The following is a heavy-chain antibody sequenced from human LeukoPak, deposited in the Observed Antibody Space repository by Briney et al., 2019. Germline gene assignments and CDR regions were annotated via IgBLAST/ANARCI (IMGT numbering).Heavy chain of an antibody. J-gene: IGHJ4*02. CDR2: MNPNSGNT. D-gene: IGHD1-20*01. CDR3: ARAYLNNWRPFDY. Sequence: ASVKVSRKASGYTFTSYDINWVRQATGQGLEWMGWMNPNSGNTGYAQRFQGRVTMTRNTSISTAYMELSSLRSEDTAVYYCARAYLNNWRPFDYWGQGTLVTVSS. V-gene: IGHV1-8*01. CDR1: GYTFTSYD.